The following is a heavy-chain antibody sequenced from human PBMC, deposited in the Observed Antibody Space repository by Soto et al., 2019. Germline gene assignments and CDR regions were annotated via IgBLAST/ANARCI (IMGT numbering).Heavy chain of an antibody. CDR2: IYPGDSDT. J-gene: IGHJ6*02. CDR3: ASTTTEGSYYYGMDV. CDR1: GYSFTSYW. Sequence: PGESLKISCKGSGYSFTSYWIGWVRQMPGKGLEWMGIIYPGDSDTRYSPSFQGQVTISADKSISTAYLQWSSLKASDTAMYYCASTTTEGSYYYGMDVWGQGTTVTVSS. D-gene: IGHD1-1*01. V-gene: IGHV5-51*01.